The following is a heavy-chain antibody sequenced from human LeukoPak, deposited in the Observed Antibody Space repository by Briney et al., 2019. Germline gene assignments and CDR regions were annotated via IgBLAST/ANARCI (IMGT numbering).Heavy chain of an antibody. CDR2: IKQDGSEK. CDR3: ARGKGLDV. Sequence: LGGSLRLSCAASGFTFGDTWMNWVRQAPGQGPEWVANIKQDGSEKFYVASVKGRFTISRDNAKNSLYLQMNSLRAEDTAVYYCARGKGLDVWGQGTTVTVSS. J-gene: IGHJ6*02. V-gene: IGHV3-7*01. CDR1: GFTFGDTW.